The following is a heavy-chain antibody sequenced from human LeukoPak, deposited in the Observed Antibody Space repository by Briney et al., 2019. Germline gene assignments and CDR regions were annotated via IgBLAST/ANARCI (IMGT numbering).Heavy chain of an antibody. CDR3: ARRAYYDSSGYNN. Sequence: SETLSLTCTVSGGSISSYYWSWIRQPPGKGLEWIGYIYYSGSTYYNPSLKSRVTISVDTSKNQFSLKLSSVTAADTAVYYCARRAYYDSSGYNNWGQGTLVTVSS. J-gene: IGHJ4*02. D-gene: IGHD3-22*01. CDR1: GGSISSYY. CDR2: IYYSGST. V-gene: IGHV4-59*08.